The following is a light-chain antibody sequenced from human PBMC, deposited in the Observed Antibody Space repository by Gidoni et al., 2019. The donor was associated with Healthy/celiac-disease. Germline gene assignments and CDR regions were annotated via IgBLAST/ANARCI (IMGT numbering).Light chain of an antibody. Sequence: EIVMTQSSATLSVSPGERATLSCRASQSVSSNLAWYQQKPGQAPRLLIYGASTRATGIPARFSGSGSGTEFTLTISSLQSEDFAVYYCQQYNNWPLTFGGGTKVEIK. J-gene: IGKJ4*01. CDR2: GAS. CDR3: QQYNNWPLT. V-gene: IGKV3-15*01. CDR1: QSVSSN.